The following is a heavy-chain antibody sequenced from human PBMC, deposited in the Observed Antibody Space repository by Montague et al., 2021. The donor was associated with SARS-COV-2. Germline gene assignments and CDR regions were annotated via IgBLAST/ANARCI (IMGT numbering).Heavy chain of an antibody. Sequence: SLRLSCAASGFYFRDYGVHWVRQAPGKGLEWVAIISSDGAKKHYAESLKGRFTMSRDNSIYTVYLQMNSLRVDDTAVYYCARDLARGVSDYYTMDVWGQGTKVIVSS. CDR3: ARDLARGVSDYYTMDV. V-gene: IGHV3-33*01. J-gene: IGHJ6*02. D-gene: IGHD3-10*01. CDR2: ISSDGAKK. CDR1: GFYFRDYG.